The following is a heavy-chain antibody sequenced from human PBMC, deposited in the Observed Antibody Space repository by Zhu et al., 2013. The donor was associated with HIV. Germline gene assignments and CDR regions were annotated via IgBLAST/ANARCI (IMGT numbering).Heavy chain of an antibody. Sequence: QVQLVQSGAEVKKPGASVKVSCTASGYTFTTSGISWVRQAPGQGLEWMGWISGYNGNTNYAQKLQGRVTMTTDTSTSTAYMELRSLRSDDTAVYYCARDPALTTARPNYYYYMDVWGKGTTVTVSS. CDR3: ARDPALTTARPNYYYYMDV. V-gene: IGHV1-18*01. CDR2: ISGYNGNT. D-gene: IGHD6-6*01. CDR1: GYTFTTSG. J-gene: IGHJ6*03.